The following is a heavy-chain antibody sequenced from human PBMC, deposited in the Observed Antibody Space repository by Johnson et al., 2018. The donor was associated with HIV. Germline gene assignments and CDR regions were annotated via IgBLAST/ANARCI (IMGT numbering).Heavy chain of an antibody. D-gene: IGHD6-6*01. CDR3: ASIAARRVSAFDI. Sequence: VQLVESGGGLIQPGGSLRLSCAASGFTISSNYMSWVRQAPGKGLEWVSVLYSDGRTFYADSVKGRFTSSRDNSQNTLSLQMNSLRAEAPAVYYRASIAARRVSAFDIWGQGTMVTVSS. CDR1: GFTISSNY. V-gene: IGHV3-53*01. CDR2: LYSDGRT. J-gene: IGHJ3*02.